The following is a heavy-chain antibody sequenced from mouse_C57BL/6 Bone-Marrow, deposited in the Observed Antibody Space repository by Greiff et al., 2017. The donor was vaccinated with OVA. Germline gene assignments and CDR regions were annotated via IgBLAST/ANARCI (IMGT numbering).Heavy chain of an antibody. J-gene: IGHJ2*01. CDR1: GFTFSSYA. CDR2: ISDGGSYT. V-gene: IGHV5-4*01. D-gene: IGHD1-1*01. Sequence: EVQLKESGGGLVKPGGSLKLSCAASGFTFSSYAMSWVRQTPEKRLEWVATISDGGSYTYYPDHVKGRFTISRDNAKNNLYLQMSHLKSEDTAMYYCARVLITTVVAGYYFDYWGQGTTLTVSS. CDR3: ARVLITTVVAGYYFDY.